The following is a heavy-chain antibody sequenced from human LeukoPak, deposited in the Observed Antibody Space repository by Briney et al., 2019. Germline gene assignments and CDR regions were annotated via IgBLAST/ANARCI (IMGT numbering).Heavy chain of an antibody. Sequence: PSETLSLTCAVSGGSISGYYWSWIRQSPGKGLEWIGYIYYSGSTNYNPSLQSRVTISVDTSKNQFSLKLSSVTAADTAVYYCARECSMVRGVINVFDPWGQGTLVTVSS. V-gene: IGHV4-59*12. CDR2: IYYSGST. J-gene: IGHJ5*02. CDR3: ARECSMVRGVINVFDP. CDR1: GGSISGYY. D-gene: IGHD3-10*01.